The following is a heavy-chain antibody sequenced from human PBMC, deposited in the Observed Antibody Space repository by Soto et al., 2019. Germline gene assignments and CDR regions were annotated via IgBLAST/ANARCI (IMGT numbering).Heavy chain of an antibody. V-gene: IGHV3-11*01. J-gene: IGHJ4*02. Sequence: GGSLRLSCAASGFSFSDHYMSWIRQAPGKGLEWLSYISTGGDTIYYADSVRGRFTISRDNTKNSLYLQMNSLRAEDTAVYYCARFRNYYDSSGYLHFDYWGQGTLVTVSS. CDR1: GFSFSDHY. CDR3: ARFRNYYDSSGYLHFDY. D-gene: IGHD3-22*01. CDR2: ISTGGDTI.